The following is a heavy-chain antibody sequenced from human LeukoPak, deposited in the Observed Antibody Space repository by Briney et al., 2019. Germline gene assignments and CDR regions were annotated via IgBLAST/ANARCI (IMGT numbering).Heavy chain of an antibody. Sequence: GGSLRLSCAASGFTFSSYDMHWVRHATGKGLEWVSAIGSAGDTYYAGSVKGRFTISRENAMNSLYLQMNRLRAGDTAVYYCARVKDGGLGFDYCGQGTLVTVSS. CDR3: ARVKDGGLGFDY. CDR2: IGSAGDT. V-gene: IGHV3-13*01. J-gene: IGHJ4*02. CDR1: GFTFSSYD. D-gene: IGHD4-23*01.